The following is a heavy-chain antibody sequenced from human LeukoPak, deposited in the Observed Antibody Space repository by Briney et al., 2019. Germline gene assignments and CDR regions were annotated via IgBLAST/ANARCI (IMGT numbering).Heavy chain of an antibody. CDR3: TRAQDYGDYSPFDY. D-gene: IGHD4-17*01. V-gene: IGHV3-49*04. CDR2: IRSKAYGGTT. J-gene: IGHJ4*02. Sequence: GGSLRLSCTASGFTFGDYAMSRVRQAPGKGLEWVGFIRSKAYGGTTEYAASVKGRFTISRDDSKSIAYLQMNSLKTEDTAVYYCTRAQDYGDYSPFDYWGQGTLVTVSS. CDR1: GFTFGDYA.